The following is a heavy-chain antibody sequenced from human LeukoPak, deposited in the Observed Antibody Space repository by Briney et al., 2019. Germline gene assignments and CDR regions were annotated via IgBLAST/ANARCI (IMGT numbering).Heavy chain of an antibody. V-gene: IGHV1-18*01. CDR2: ISAYNGNT. CDR3: ARGEQWLVAFDY. D-gene: IGHD6-19*01. CDR1: GYTFTSFG. Sequence: ASVKVSCKGSGYTFTSFGISWVRQAPGQGLEWMGWISAYNGNTNSAQKFQGRVTMTTDTSTSTAYMELRSLRSDDTAVYYCARGEQWLVAFDYWGQGTLVTVSS. J-gene: IGHJ4*02.